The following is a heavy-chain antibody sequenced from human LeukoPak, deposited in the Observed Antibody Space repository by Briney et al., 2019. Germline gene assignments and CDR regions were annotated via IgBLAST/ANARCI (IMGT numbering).Heavy chain of an antibody. Sequence: PGGSLRLSCAVSGFSFSNYAMSWVRQFPGKGLEWVSGISGTGGNTYYADSVKGRFTISRDNSKNTLHLQMNSLRAEDTAVYYCAKGYYGSGTPYYGMDVWGQGTTVTVSS. V-gene: IGHV3-23*01. CDR1: GFSFSNYA. CDR3: AKGYYGSGTPYYGMDV. D-gene: IGHD3-10*01. J-gene: IGHJ6*02. CDR2: ISGTGGNT.